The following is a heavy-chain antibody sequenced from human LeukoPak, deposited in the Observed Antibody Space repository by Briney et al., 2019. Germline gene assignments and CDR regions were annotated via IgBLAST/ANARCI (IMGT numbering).Heavy chain of an antibody. CDR1: GDFISSGDYY. Sequence: SETLSLTCTVSGDFISSGDYYWSWIRQPPGKGLEWIGYIYYSGSTYYNPSLKSRVTISVDTSKKQFSLKLSSVTAADTAVYYCARVGVGALNYWGQGTLVTVSS. J-gene: IGHJ4*02. CDR2: IYYSGST. D-gene: IGHD1-26*01. CDR3: ARVGVGALNY. V-gene: IGHV4-30-4*01.